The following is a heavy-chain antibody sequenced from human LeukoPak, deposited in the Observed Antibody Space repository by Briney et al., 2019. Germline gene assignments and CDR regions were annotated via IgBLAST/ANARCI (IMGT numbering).Heavy chain of an antibody. CDR2: TSYSGST. CDR3: SRTTGDSAIIAAH. Sequence: SETLSLTCTVSGGSISGSCCYWGWIRQPPGKDLEWIGSTSYSGSTHYNPSSKRRVTVSVDTSKNQFFLNLSSVTAADSAVYYCSRTTGDSAIIAAHWGQGTLVTVSS. D-gene: IGHD3-16*01. CDR1: GGSISGSCCY. J-gene: IGHJ4*02. V-gene: IGHV4-39*01.